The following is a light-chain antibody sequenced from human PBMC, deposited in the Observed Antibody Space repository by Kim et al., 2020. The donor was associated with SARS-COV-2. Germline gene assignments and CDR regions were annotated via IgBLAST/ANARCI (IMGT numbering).Light chain of an antibody. Sequence: SPGERANLSCRASQSVRSTYLAWYQHKPGQPPRLLIYGASNRATGIPDRFSGSGSGTDFTLSISRLEPEDFALYYCQQYGSSPRTFGQGTKVDIK. J-gene: IGKJ1*01. V-gene: IGKV3-20*01. CDR3: QQYGSSPRT. CDR2: GAS. CDR1: QSVRSTY.